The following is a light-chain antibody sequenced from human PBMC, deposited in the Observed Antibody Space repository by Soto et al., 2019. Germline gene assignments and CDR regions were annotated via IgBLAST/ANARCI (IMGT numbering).Light chain of an antibody. CDR2: GAS. CDR3: QQRSNWLWT. J-gene: IGKJ1*01. V-gene: IGKV3-11*01. CDR1: QSVDTN. Sequence: ETLVTMSLATVSVSTRESVTLALRASQSVDTNLAWFQQTNGQPPRILIYGASNRDTGIPARFSGSGSGTDFTLAFSRLEPEDFEVYYCQQRSNWLWTFGQGTKVDIK.